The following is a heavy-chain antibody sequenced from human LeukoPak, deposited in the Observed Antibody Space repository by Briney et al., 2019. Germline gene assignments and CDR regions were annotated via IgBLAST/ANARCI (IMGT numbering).Heavy chain of an antibody. CDR2: INHSGST. CDR1: GGSFSGYY. V-gene: IGHV4-34*01. Sequence: SETLSLTCAVYGGSFSGYYWSWIRQPPGKGLEWIGEINHSGSTNYNPSLKSRVTISVDTSKNQFSLKLSSVTAADTAVYYCARSRDCSGGSCYSAAFDIWGQGTMVTVSS. D-gene: IGHD2-15*01. J-gene: IGHJ3*02. CDR3: ARSRDCSGGSCYSAAFDI.